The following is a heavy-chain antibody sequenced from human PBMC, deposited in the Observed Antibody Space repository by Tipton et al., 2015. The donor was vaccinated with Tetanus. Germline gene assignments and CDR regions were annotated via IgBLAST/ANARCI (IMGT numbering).Heavy chain of an antibody. J-gene: IGHJ4*02. CDR3: ARDPWLDY. Sequence: TLSLTCTVSGGSISNHYWSWIRQPPGKGLEWIGYLYDNGRTKYNPSLNSRVTISVDTPKKQLSLKLTSATAADTAVYYCARDPWLDYWGQGTLVTVSS. V-gene: IGHV4-59*11. CDR2: LYDNGRT. CDR1: GGSISNHY.